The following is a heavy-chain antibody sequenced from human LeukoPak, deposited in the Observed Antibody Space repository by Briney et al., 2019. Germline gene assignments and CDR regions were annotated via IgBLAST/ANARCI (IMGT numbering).Heavy chain of an antibody. D-gene: IGHD6-6*01. V-gene: IGHV4-4*07. Sequence: SETLSLTCTVSGGSFTTHYWNWFRQPAGKGLEGIGRIYSGGSTNYKSSLKSRVIMSIDTSKRQLSLKLSSVTAADTAIYYCARDIGLDYSSSSFASDIWGPGTLVIVSS. J-gene: IGHJ3*02. CDR3: ARDIGLDYSSSSFASDI. CDR2: IYSGGST. CDR1: GGSFTTHY.